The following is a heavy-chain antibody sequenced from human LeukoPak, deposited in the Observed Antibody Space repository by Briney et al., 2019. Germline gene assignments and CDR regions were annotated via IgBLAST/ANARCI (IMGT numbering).Heavy chain of an antibody. J-gene: IGHJ3*02. D-gene: IGHD2-2*01. CDR2: INPNSGNT. V-gene: IGHV1-8*03. CDR1: GYTFTSYG. CDR3: ARGGPWAPIVVPAAINAFDI. Sequence: ASVKVSCKASGYTFTSYGISWVRQAPGQGLEWMGWINPNSGNTGYAQKFQGRVTITRNTSISTAYMELSSLRSEDTAVYYCARGGPWAPIVVPAAINAFDIWGQGTMVTVSS.